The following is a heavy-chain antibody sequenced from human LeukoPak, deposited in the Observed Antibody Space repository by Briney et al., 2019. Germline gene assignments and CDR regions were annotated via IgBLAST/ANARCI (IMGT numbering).Heavy chain of an antibody. CDR2: INPNSGGT. CDR3: ARVRYGSGSYYFDY. V-gene: IGHV1-2*06. CDR1: GCTFTGYY. D-gene: IGHD3-10*01. Sequence: ASVKVSCKASGCTFTGYYMHWVRQAPGQGLEWMGRINPNSGGTNYAQKFQGRVTMTRDTSISTAYMELSRLRSDDTAVYYCARVRYGSGSYYFDYWGQGALVTVSS. J-gene: IGHJ4*02.